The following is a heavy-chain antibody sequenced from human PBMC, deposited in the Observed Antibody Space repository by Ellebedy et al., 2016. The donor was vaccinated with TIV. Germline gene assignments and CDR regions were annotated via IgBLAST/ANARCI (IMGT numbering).Heavy chain of an antibody. J-gene: IGHJ3*02. CDR2: IYYSGST. CDR1: GGSVSSGSYY. CDR3: VRGSDAFDI. V-gene: IGHV4-31*03. Sequence: SETLSLTXTVSGGSVSSGSYYWSWIRQPPGKGLEWIGYIYYSGSTYYNPSLKSRVTILVDTSKNQFSLKLSSVTAADTAVYYCVRGSDAFDIWGQGTMVPVSS.